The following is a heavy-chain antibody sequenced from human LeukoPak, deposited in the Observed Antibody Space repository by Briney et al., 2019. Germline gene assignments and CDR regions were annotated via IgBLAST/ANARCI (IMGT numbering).Heavy chain of an antibody. CDR2: IYHSEST. CDR3: VRRGSTPYFDY. Sequence: KTSQTLSLTCTVSGGSISSGGYYWSWIRQPPGKGLEWIGYIYHSESTYYNPSLKSRVTISVDRSKNQFSLNLYSVTVADTAVYYCVRRGSTPYFDYWGQGALVTVSS. J-gene: IGHJ4*02. V-gene: IGHV4-30-2*01. CDR1: GGSISSGGYY. D-gene: IGHD3-10*01.